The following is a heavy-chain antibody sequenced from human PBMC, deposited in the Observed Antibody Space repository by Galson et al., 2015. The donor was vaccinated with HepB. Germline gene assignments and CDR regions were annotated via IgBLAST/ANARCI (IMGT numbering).Heavy chain of an antibody. CDR2: ISSSSSYI. CDR3: AREDSNYEDY. CDR1: GFPFISYS. J-gene: IGHJ4*02. Sequence: SLRLSCAASGFPFISYSMYWVRQAPGKGLEWVSSISSSSSYIYYADSVKGRSTISRDNAKNSLYLQMNSLRAEDTAVYYCAREDSNYEDYWGQGALVTVSS. D-gene: IGHD4-11*01. V-gene: IGHV3-21*01.